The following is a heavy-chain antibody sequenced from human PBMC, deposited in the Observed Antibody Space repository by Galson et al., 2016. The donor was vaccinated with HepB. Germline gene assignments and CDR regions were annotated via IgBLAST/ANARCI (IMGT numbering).Heavy chain of an antibody. CDR3: ARDWKY. D-gene: IGHD1-1*01. V-gene: IGHV4-59*12. CDR1: GASISGYY. Sequence: SETLSLTCTVSGASISGYYLSWIRQPPGKGLEWIGYIYYSGRTNYNPSLKSRVTISIDPPNNQFSLRLTSMTAADTASYFCARDWKYWGQGIHVTVSS. J-gene: IGHJ4*02. CDR2: IYYSGRT.